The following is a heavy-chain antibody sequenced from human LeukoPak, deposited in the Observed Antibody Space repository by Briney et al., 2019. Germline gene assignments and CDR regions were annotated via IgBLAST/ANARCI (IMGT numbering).Heavy chain of an antibody. Sequence: PGGSLRLSCAASGFTFSSYGMHWVHQAPGKGLEWVAFIRYDGSNKYYADSVKGRFTISRDNSKNTLYLQMNSLRAEDTAVYYCAKDMYSSGWYDSDYWGQGTLVTVSS. CDR1: GFTFSSYG. V-gene: IGHV3-30*02. D-gene: IGHD6-19*01. J-gene: IGHJ4*02. CDR2: IRYDGSNK. CDR3: AKDMYSSGWYDSDY.